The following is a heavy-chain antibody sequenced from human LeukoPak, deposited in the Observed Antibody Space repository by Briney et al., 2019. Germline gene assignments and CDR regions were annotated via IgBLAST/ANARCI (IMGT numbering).Heavy chain of an antibody. J-gene: IGHJ5*02. Sequence: SVKVSCKASGGTFSSYAISWVRQAPGQGLEWMGGIIPIFGTANYAQKFQGRVTITTDESMSTAYMELSSLRSEDTAVYHCASGNRRMGSSDGFDPWGQGTLVTVSS. CDR3: ASGNRRMGSSDGFDP. D-gene: IGHD6-13*01. CDR1: GGTFSSYA. V-gene: IGHV1-69*05. CDR2: IIPIFGTA.